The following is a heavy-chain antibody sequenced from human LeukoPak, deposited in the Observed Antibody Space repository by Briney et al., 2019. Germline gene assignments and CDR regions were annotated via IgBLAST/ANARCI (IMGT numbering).Heavy chain of an antibody. CDR3: ARGYYGSGSHCCHMDV. D-gene: IGHD3-10*01. Sequence: SETLSLTCAVYVGSFSGYYWSWIRQPPGKGLEWIGEINHSGSTNYNSSLKSRVTISVDTSKNQFSLELSSVTAADTAVYYCARGYYGSGSHCCHMDVWGKGTTITVSS. CDR1: VGSFSGYY. V-gene: IGHV4-34*01. CDR2: INHSGST. J-gene: IGHJ6*03.